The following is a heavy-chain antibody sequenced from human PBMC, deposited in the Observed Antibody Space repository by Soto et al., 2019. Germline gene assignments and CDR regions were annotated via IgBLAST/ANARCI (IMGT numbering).Heavy chain of an antibody. D-gene: IGHD4-17*01. CDR2: ISSSGGST. Sequence: EVQLLESGGVLVQPGGSLRLSCSASGFTFSSYAMNWVRQAPGKGLEWVSAISSSGGSTYYADSVKGRFTISRDNSKNNLYLQMSSLRAEDTAVYYCAKRLNGDAGPFDYWGQGTLVTVSS. J-gene: IGHJ4*02. CDR1: GFTFSSYA. V-gene: IGHV3-23*01. CDR3: AKRLNGDAGPFDY.